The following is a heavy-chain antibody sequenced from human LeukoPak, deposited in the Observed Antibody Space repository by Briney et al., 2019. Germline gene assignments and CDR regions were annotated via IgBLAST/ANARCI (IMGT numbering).Heavy chain of an antibody. Sequence: NPSETLSLTCTVSGGSISSYYWSWIRQPPGKGVEWLGYIYYGGSTNYNPSLKSRVTISVDTSKNQFSLKLSSVTAADTAVYYCARDNDSRDPPHFDYWGQGTLVTVSS. CDR3: ARDNDSRDPPHFDY. D-gene: IGHD3-16*01. CDR1: GGSISSYY. CDR2: IYYGGST. V-gene: IGHV4-59*01. J-gene: IGHJ4*02.